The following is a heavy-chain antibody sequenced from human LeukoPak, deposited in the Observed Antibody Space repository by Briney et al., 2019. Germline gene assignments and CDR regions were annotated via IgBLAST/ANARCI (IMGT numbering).Heavy chain of an antibody. V-gene: IGHV4-4*09. CDR1: GGSISSYY. J-gene: IGHJ6*03. Sequence: SETLSLTCTVSGGSISSYYWSWIRQPPGKGLEWIGYIFTSGSTNYNPSLKSRVTISVDTSKNQFSLKLSSVTAADPAVYYCARVEQLLPYYYYYMDVWGKGTTVTVSS. CDR2: IFTSGST. CDR3: ARVEQLLPYYYYYMDV. D-gene: IGHD6-6*01.